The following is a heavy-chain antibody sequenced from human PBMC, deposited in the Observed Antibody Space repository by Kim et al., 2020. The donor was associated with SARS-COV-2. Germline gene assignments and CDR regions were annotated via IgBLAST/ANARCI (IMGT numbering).Heavy chain of an antibody. CDR3: ARGGYNWNYNY. Sequence: TNYAQKFQGRVPMTRDTSISKAYMGLSRLRSDDTAVYYCARGGYNWNYNYWGQGTLVTVSS. V-gene: IGHV1-2*02. J-gene: IGHJ4*02. D-gene: IGHD1-7*01. CDR2: T.